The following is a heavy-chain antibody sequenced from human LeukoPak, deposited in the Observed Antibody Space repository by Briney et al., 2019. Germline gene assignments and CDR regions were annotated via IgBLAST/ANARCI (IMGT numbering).Heavy chain of an antibody. V-gene: IGHV1-2*02. J-gene: IGHJ4*02. CDR3: ARGRCSSTSCYMDFDY. D-gene: IGHD2-2*02. Sequence: ASVKVSCKASGYTFTGYYMHWVRQAPGQGLEWMGWINPNSGGTNYAQKFQGRVTMTRDTSISTAYMELSRLRSDDTAVYYCARGRCSSTSCYMDFDYWGQGTLVTVSS. CDR1: GYTFTGYY. CDR2: INPNSGGT.